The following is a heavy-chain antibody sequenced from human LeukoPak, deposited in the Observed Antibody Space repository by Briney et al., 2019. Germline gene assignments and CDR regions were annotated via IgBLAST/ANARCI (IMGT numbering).Heavy chain of an antibody. J-gene: IGHJ5*02. CDR1: GGSISSYY. D-gene: IGHD1-26*01. CDR3: ARDGCPTTKSGCVGNWFDP. V-gene: IGHV4-59*01. CDR2: MYYSGST. Sequence: SETLSLTCTVSGGSISSYYWSWIRQPPGKGLEWIGYMYYSGSTNYNPSLKSRLTISVDASKNQFSLRLSSVTAADTAVYYCARDGCPTTKSGCVGNWFDPWGQGTLVTVSS.